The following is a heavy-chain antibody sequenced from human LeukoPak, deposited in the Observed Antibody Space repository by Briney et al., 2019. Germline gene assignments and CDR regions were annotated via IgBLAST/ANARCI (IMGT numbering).Heavy chain of an antibody. CDR3: AKDTYYYDSSGYYSDY. J-gene: IGHJ4*02. V-gene: IGHV3-23*01. D-gene: IGHD3-22*01. Sequence: GGSLRLSCAASGFTFSSYAMRWVRQAPGKGLEWVSAISGSGGSTYYADSVKGRFTISRDNSKNTLYLQMNSLRAEDTAVYYCAKDTYYYDSSGYYSDYWGQGTLVTVSS. CDR2: ISGSGGST. CDR1: GFTFSSYA.